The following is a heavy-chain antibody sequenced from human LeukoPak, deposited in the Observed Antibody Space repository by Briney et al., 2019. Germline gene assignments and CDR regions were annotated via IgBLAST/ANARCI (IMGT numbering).Heavy chain of an antibody. Sequence: SETLSLTCTVSGGSVSGHFWSWIRQPPGKGLEWTGYIYNSGITNYNPSLKSRVTMSVDTSKNQFSLMLRSVTAADTAVYYCARAPSSRLGICWGQGTLVTVSS. CDR3: ARAPSSRLGIC. V-gene: IGHV4-59*02. D-gene: IGHD7-27*01. J-gene: IGHJ4*02. CDR2: IYNSGIT. CDR1: GGSVSGHF.